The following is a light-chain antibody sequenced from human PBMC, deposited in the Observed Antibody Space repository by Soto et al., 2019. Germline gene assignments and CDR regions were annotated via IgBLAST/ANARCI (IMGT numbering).Light chain of an antibody. CDR1: QSINTY. V-gene: IGKV1-27*01. CDR3: QRYHRALLT. J-gene: IGKJ3*01. Sequence: DIQMTQSPSSLSASVGDRVTIACRASQSINTYLAWYQQRPGKVPRLLIYAASTLHSDVPSRFSGSGFGTDFTLTISSLQPEDVATYYCQRYHRALLTFGPGTKVNVK. CDR2: AAS.